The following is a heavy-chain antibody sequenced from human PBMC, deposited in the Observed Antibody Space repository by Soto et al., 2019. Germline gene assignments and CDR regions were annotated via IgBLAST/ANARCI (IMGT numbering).Heavy chain of an antibody. CDR2: INHSGST. Sequence: PSETLSLTCAVYGGSFSGYYWSWIRRPPGKGLEWIGEINHSGSTNYNPSLKSRVTISVDTSKNQFSLKLSSVTAADTAVYYCARDARTYSGSIRHLDYWGQGTLVTVSS. J-gene: IGHJ4*02. D-gene: IGHD1-26*01. CDR3: ARDARTYSGSIRHLDY. CDR1: GGSFSGYY. V-gene: IGHV4-34*01.